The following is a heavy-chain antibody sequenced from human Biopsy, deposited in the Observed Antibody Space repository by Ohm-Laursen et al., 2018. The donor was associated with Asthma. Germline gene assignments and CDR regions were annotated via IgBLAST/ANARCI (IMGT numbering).Heavy chain of an antibody. Sequence: SLRLSCSASGFTFSSYSMNWVRQAPGKGLEWVANIKHDGSEKNHVDSLKGRFTISRDNAKNSLYLQMNSLRAEDTAVYYCARTFHFWSPYHAEHYRLWGQGTLVTVSS. CDR3: ARTFHFWSPYHAEHYRL. D-gene: IGHD3-3*01. CDR1: GFTFSSYS. CDR2: IKHDGSEK. V-gene: IGHV3-7*01. J-gene: IGHJ1*01.